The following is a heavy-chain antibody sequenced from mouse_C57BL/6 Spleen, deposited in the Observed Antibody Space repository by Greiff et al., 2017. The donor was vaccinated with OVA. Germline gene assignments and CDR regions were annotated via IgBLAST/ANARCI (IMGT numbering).Heavy chain of an antibody. CDR3: TRYGNHEGVWCAY. CDR2: IDPETGGP. V-gene: IGHV1-15*01. Sequence: VQLQQSGAELVRPGASVTLSCKASGYTFTDYEMHWVKQTPVHGLEWIGAIDPETGGPAYNQKFKGKAILTADKSSSTAYMELRSLTSEDSAVYYCTRYGNHEGVWCAYWGRGTLVTVSA. D-gene: IGHD1-1*01. J-gene: IGHJ3*01. CDR1: GYTFTDYE.